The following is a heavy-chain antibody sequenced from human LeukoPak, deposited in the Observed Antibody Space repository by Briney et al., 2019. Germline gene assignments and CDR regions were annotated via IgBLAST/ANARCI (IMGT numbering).Heavy chain of an antibody. CDR3: ARDGIAAAGNRGGMDV. Sequence: GASVKVSCKASGYTFTSYGISWVRQAPGRGLEWMGWISAYNSNTNYAQKLQGRVTMTTDTSTSTAYLELRSLRSDDTAVYYCARDGIAAAGNRGGMDVWGQGTTVTISS. D-gene: IGHD6-13*01. V-gene: IGHV1-18*01. CDR2: ISAYNSNT. CDR1: GYTFTSYG. J-gene: IGHJ6*02.